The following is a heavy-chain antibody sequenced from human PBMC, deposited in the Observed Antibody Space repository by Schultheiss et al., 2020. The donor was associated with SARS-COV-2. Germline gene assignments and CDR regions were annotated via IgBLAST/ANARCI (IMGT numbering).Heavy chain of an antibody. CDR3: ARNRGDIEGPPYFDY. CDR1: GGSISSYY. J-gene: IGHJ4*02. Sequence: SQTLSLTCTVSGGSISSYYWGWIRQPPGKGLEWIGSIYYSGSTYYNPSLKSRATISVDTTKNQFSLRLSSVTAADTAVYYCARNRGDIEGPPYFDYWGLGTLVTVSS. CDR2: IYYSGST. D-gene: IGHD3-16*01. V-gene: IGHV4-39*07.